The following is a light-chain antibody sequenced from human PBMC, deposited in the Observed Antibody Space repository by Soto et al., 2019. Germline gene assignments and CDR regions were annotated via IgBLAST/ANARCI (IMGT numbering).Light chain of an antibody. CDR3: QQYNSWPLT. CDR1: QSIRSN. J-gene: IGKJ4*01. Sequence: EIVMMQSPATLSVSPGERVTLSCRASQSIRSNLAWYQQQPGQTPRLLIYGASTRATDIPARFSGSGSGTEFTLTVSSLQSEDFAVYYCQQYNSWPLTFSGGTKVEIK. V-gene: IGKV3D-15*01. CDR2: GAS.